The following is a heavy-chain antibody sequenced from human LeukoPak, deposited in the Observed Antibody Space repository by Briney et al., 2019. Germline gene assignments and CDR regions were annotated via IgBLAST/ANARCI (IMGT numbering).Heavy chain of an antibody. J-gene: IGHJ5*02. Sequence: GGSLRLSCAASGFTFDDYGMSWVRQAPGKGLEWVSGINWNGGSTGYADSVKGRFTISRDNAKSYLYLQMNSLRAEDTALYYCARDLVAVAGTLRFDPWGQGTLVTVSS. CDR1: GFTFDDYG. CDR3: ARDLVAVAGTLRFDP. V-gene: IGHV3-20*04. CDR2: INWNGGST. D-gene: IGHD6-19*01.